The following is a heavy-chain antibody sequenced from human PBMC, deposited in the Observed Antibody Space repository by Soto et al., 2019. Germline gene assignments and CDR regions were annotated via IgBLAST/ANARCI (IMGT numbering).Heavy chain of an antibody. Sequence: GGSLRLSCAASGFTFSDYYMTWIRQAPGKGLEWVSHISSSGSSIDYGDSVRGRFTTSRDNAKKSLYLQMNSLRAEDTAVYYCARRRYGSGSYDFWGQRTLVTVSS. CDR2: ISSSGSSI. CDR1: GFTFSDYY. J-gene: IGHJ4*02. CDR3: ARRRYGSGSYDF. V-gene: IGHV3-11*01. D-gene: IGHD3-10*01.